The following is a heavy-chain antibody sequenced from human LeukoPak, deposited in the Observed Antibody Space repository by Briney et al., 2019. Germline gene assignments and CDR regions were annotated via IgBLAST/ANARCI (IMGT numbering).Heavy chain of an antibody. V-gene: IGHV4-59*01. CDR3: ARVGLNYDSSGYYWTYFDY. D-gene: IGHD3-22*01. CDR1: GGSISSYY. Sequence: PSETLSLTCTVSGGSISSYYWSWIRQPPGKGLEWIGYIYYSGSTNYNPSLKSRVTISVDTPKNQFSLKLSSVTAADTAVYYCARVGLNYDSSGYYWTYFDYWGQGTLVTVSS. CDR2: IYYSGST. J-gene: IGHJ4*02.